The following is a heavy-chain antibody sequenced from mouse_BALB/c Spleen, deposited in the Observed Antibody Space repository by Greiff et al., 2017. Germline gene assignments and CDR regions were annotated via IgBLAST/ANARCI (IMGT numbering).Heavy chain of an antibody. CDR3: ARGGSYAMDY. J-gene: IGHJ4*01. CDR1: GFTFTDYY. Sequence: EVKVVESGGGLVQPGGYLRLSCATSGFTFTDYYMSWVRQPPGKALEWLGFIRNKANGYSTECSESVKGRFTISRDNSQSIVYLQMNTLRTEDSATYYCARGGSYAMDYWGQGTSVTVSS. V-gene: IGHV7-3*02. CDR2: IRNKANGYST. D-gene: IGHD3-1*01.